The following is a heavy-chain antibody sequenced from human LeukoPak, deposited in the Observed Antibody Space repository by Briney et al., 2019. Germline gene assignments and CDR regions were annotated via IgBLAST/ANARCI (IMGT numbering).Heavy chain of an antibody. CDR2: IVVGSGNT. D-gene: IGHD3-22*01. CDR1: GFTFTTSA. V-gene: IGHV1-58*02. J-gene: IGHJ4*02. CDR3: AAAYRYFYDRGGYFDY. Sequence: SVKVSCKASGFTFTTSAMQWVRQARGQRLEWIGWIVVGSGNTNYVQKFQERVTITRDMSTSTAYMELSSLRSEDTAVYYCAAAYRYFYDRGGYFDYWGQGTLVTASA.